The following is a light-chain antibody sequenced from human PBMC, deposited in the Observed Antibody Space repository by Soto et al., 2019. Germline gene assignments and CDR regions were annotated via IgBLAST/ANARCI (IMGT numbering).Light chain of an antibody. V-gene: IGLV4-69*01. Sequence: QLVLTQSPSASASLGASVRLTCTLSSGHGNYVIAWHQQQPNKGPRYLMKVKSDGSHSKGDGIPDRFSGSSSGAERYLAISSLQSEDEADYYCQTWDTGIVVFGGGTKVTVL. J-gene: IGLJ2*01. CDR3: QTWDTGIVV. CDR1: SGHGNYV. CDR2: VKSDGSH.